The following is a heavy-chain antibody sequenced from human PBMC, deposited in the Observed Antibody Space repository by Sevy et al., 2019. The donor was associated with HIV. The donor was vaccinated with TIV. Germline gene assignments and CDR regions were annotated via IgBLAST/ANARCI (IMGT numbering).Heavy chain of an antibody. Sequence: GGSLRLSCAASGFTFSSYAMSWVRQAPGKGLEWVSAISGSGGSTYYGDSVKGRFTISRDNSKNTLYLQMNSLRAEDTAVYYCARTGRIAAAGLFDYWGQGTLVTVSS. CDR3: ARTGRIAAAGLFDY. CDR1: GFTFSSYA. CDR2: ISGSGGST. V-gene: IGHV3-23*01. D-gene: IGHD6-13*01. J-gene: IGHJ4*02.